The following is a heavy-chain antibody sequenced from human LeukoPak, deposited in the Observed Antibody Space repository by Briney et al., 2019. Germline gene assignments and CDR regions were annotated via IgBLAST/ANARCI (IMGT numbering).Heavy chain of an antibody. Sequence: GESLKISCQGSGYKFTTFWISWVRQMPGKGLEWVGRIDPSDSQTYYSPSFKGHVTISVDKSINTAYLQWSSLKASDTAMYYCARQGTLSWGQGTLVTVSS. V-gene: IGHV5-10-1*01. CDR2: IDPSDSQT. D-gene: IGHD1-1*01. CDR3: ARQGTLS. J-gene: IGHJ1*01. CDR1: GYKFTTFW.